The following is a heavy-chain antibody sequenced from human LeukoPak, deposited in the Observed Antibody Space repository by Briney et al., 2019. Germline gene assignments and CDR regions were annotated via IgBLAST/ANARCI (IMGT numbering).Heavy chain of an antibody. D-gene: IGHD1-26*01. J-gene: IGHJ4*02. CDR3: ARRMGATHFDY. Sequence: GASVKVSCKPSGYTFTSYGISWVRQAPGQGLEWMGWISTYSGNTNYAQNLQGRVTMTTDTSTSTAYMELRSLRSDDTAVYYCARRMGATHFDYWGQGTLVTVSS. CDR2: ISTYSGNT. V-gene: IGHV1-18*01. CDR1: GYTFTSYG.